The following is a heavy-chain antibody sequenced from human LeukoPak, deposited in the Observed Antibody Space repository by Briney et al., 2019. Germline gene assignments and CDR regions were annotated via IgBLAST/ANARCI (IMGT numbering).Heavy chain of an antibody. Sequence: GASVKVSCKASGYSLTGYYMHWVRQAPGQGLEWMGWINPNSGGTNYAQKFQGRVTMTRDTSISTAYMGLSRLRSDDTAVYYCARDSTGDTKKDYWGQGTLVTVSS. CDR2: INPNSGGT. J-gene: IGHJ4*02. D-gene: IGHD2-2*01. CDR1: GYSLTGYY. CDR3: ARDSTGDTKKDY. V-gene: IGHV1-2*02.